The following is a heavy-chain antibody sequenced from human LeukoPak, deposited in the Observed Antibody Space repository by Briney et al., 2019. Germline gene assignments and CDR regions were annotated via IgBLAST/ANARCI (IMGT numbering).Heavy chain of an antibody. CDR1: GGSISSYY. J-gene: IGHJ4*02. CDR3: ARRVGSGWLFDY. Sequence: PSETLSLTCTVSGGSISSYYWSWIRQPPGKGLEWIGYIYYSGSTNYNPSLKSRVTISVDTSKNQFSLKLSSVTAADTAVYYCARRVGSGWLFDYWGQGTLVTVSS. V-gene: IGHV4-59*01. CDR2: IYYSGST. D-gene: IGHD6-19*01.